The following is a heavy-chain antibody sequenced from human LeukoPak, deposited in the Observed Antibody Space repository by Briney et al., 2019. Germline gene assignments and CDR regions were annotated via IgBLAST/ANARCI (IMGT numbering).Heavy chain of an antibody. CDR3: ARDTNFQGGSVELLWFGELSLDYYGMDV. J-gene: IGHJ6*02. CDR2: ISSSGSTI. CDR1: GFTFSDYY. V-gene: IGHV3-11*01. Sequence: GGSLRLSCAASGFTFSDYYMSWIRQAPGKGLEWVSYISSSGSTIYYADSVKGRFTISRDNAKNSLYLQMNSLRAEDTAVYYCARDTNFQGGSVELLWFGELSLDYYGMDVWGQGTTVTVSS. D-gene: IGHD3-10*01.